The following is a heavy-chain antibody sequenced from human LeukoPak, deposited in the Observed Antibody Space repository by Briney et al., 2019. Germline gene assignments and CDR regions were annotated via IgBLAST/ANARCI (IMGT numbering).Heavy chain of an antibody. CDR1: GYTFTGYY. J-gene: IGHJ5*02. Sequence: ASVEVSCKASGYTFTGYYMHWVRQAPGQGLEWMGWINPNSGGTNYAQKFQGRVTMTRDTSISTAYMELSRLRSDDTAVYYCARDGEVIAAAGSNNWFDPWGQGTLVTVSS. D-gene: IGHD6-13*01. V-gene: IGHV1-2*02. CDR2: INPNSGGT. CDR3: ARDGEVIAAAGSNNWFDP.